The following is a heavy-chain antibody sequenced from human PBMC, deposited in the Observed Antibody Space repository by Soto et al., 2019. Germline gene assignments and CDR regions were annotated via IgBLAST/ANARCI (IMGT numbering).Heavy chain of an antibody. V-gene: IGHV5-51*01. CDR2: IYPGDSDT. J-gene: IGHJ4*02. CDR1: GYSFTIYW. Sequence: GESLKISCEGSGYSFTIYWIGWVRQMPGKGLEWMGIIYPGDSDTRYSPSFQGQVTISADKSISTAYLQWSSLKASDTAMYYCASGGSYLLYYFDYWGQGTLVTVSS. D-gene: IGHD1-26*01. CDR3: ASGGSYLLYYFDY.